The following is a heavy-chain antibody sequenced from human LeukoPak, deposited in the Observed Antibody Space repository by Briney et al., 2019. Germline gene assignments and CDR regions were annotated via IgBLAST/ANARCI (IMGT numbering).Heavy chain of an antibody. CDR3: ARDYRAAGTRWFDP. J-gene: IGHJ5*02. V-gene: IGHV4-59*01. D-gene: IGHD6-13*01. CDR1: GVSISSYY. CDR2: IYYSGST. Sequence: PSETLSLTCTVSGVSISSYYWSWIRQPPGKGLEWVGYIYYSGSTKYNPDPMSRVTISVDTSKNQFSLKLSSVTAADTAVYYCARDYRAAGTRWFDPWGQGTLVTVSS.